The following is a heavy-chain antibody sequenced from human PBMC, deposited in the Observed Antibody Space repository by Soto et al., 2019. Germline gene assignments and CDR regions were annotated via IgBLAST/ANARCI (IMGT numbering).Heavy chain of an antibody. V-gene: IGHV4-30-2*01. Sequence: PSETLSLTCAVSGGSISSGGYSWSWIRQPPGKGLEWIGYIYHSGSTNYNPSLKSRVTISVDKSKNQFSLILSSVTAADTAVYYCARDTKLERRHYYYYGMDVWGQGTTVTVSS. J-gene: IGHJ6*02. D-gene: IGHD1-1*01. CDR1: GGSISSGGYS. CDR2: IYHSGST. CDR3: ARDTKLERRHYYYYGMDV.